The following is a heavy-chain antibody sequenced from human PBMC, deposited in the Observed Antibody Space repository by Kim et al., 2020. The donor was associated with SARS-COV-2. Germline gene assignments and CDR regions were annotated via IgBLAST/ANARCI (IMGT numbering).Heavy chain of an antibody. J-gene: IGHJ6*02. CDR3: ARGYSGSYKYGMDV. D-gene: IGHD1-26*01. Sequence: ASVKFSCKASGYTFTSYAMHWVRQAPGQRLEWMGWINAGNGNTKYSQKFQGRVTITRDTSASTAYMELSSLRSEDTAVYYCARGYSGSYKYGMDVWGQGTTVTVSS. V-gene: IGHV1-3*01. CDR1: GYTFTSYA. CDR2: INAGNGNT.